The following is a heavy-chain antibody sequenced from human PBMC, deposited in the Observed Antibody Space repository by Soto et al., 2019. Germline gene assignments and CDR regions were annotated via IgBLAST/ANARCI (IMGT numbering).Heavy chain of an antibody. CDR3: ARGREWGATTYFDY. V-gene: IGHV1-2*04. D-gene: IGHD5-12*01. CDR2: INPNSGGT. J-gene: IGHJ4*02. CDR1: GYTFTDYY. Sequence: QVQLVQSGAEVQKPGASVKVSCKASGYTFTDYYMHWVRQAPGQGLEWMGWINPNSGGTNYAQKFQGWITVTRDTSISNDYMELSRLKSDDTAIYYCARGREWGATTYFDYWGQGTLVTVSS.